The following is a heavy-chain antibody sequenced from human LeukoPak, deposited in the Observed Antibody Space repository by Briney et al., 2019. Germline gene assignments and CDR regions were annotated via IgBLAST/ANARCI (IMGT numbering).Heavy chain of an antibody. J-gene: IGHJ4*02. V-gene: IGHV3-23*01. CDR1: GFTFSSYA. CDR3: AKDSDSGYDALEY. D-gene: IGHD5-12*01. Sequence: GGSLRLSCAASGFTFSSYAMSWVRQAPGKGLEWVSAISGSGGSTYYADSVKGRFTISRDNSKNTLYLQMNSLRAEDMAVYYCAKDSDSGYDALEYLGQGNLVTVSS. CDR2: ISGSGGST.